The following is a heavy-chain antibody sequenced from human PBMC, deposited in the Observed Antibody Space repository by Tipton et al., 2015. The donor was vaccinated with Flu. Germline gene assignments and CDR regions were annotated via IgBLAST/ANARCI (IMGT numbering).Heavy chain of an antibody. D-gene: IGHD1-1*01. CDR3: ARDLWNDRRAYYYYGVDV. J-gene: IGHJ6*02. Sequence: TLSLTCTVSGDSISRFYWGWVRQPPGKGLEWIGSIYYSGTTYYNPSLKSRVTISVDSSKNEFSLTLASLTAADTAVYYCARDLWNDRRAYYYYGVDVWGQGTTVTVSS. CDR1: GDSISRFY. CDR2: IYYSGTT. V-gene: IGHV4-39*07.